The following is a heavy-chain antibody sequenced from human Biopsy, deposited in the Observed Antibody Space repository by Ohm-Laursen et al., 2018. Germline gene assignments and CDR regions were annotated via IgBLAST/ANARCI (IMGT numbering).Heavy chain of an antibody. J-gene: IGHJ6*02. CDR2: ISETSSHI. D-gene: IGHD6-6*01. Sequence: SLRLSCAASGFSVSSYDMNWVRQAPGKGLEWILYISETSSHIYDADSVRGRFTVARDIAKNPLYLQLNSLRVEDTAVYYCARDSSRRAREGGMDVWGQGTTVTVSS. V-gene: IGHV3-21*01. CDR1: GFSVSSYD. CDR3: ARDSSRRAREGGMDV.